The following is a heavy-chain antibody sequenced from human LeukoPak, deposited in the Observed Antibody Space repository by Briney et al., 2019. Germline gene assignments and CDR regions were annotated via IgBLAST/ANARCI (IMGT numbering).Heavy chain of an antibody. D-gene: IGHD2-2*03. V-gene: IGHV1-69*06. CDR3: ASGYCSSPSCYGEGY. J-gene: IGHJ4*02. CDR1: GGTFSSYA. CDR2: IIPIFGTA. Sequence: ASVKVSCKAAGGTFSSYAISWVRQAPGQGLEWMGGIIPIFGTANYAQKFQGRVTITADKSTSTAYMELSSLRPEDTAVYYCASGYCSSPSCYGEGYWGQGTLVTVSS.